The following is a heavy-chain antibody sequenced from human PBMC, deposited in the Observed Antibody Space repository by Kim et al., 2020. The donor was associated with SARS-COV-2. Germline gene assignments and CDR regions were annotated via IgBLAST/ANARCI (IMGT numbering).Heavy chain of an antibody. D-gene: IGHD4-17*01. J-gene: IGHJ4*02. Sequence: TSRVTISVDTSKTQFSLKLRSVTAADTAVYYCARHVYARDYGGNSGMLDYWGQGTLVTVSS. V-gene: IGHV4-59*08. CDR3: ARHVYARDYGGNSGMLDY.